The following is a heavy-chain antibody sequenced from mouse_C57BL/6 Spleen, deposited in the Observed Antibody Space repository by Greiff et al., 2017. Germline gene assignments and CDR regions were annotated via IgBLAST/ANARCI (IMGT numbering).Heavy chain of an antibody. J-gene: IGHJ1*03. V-gene: IGHV1-47*01. CDR2: FHPYNDDT. D-gene: IGHD1-1*01. CDR3: ARGYYGSGYGRYFDV. Sequence: QVQLKESGAELVKPGASVKMSCKASGYTFTTYPIEWMKQNHGKSLEWIGNFHPYNDDTKYNEKFKGKATLTVEKSSSTVYLELSRLTSDVSAVYYCARGYYGSGYGRYFDVWGTGTTVTVSS. CDR1: GYTFTTYP.